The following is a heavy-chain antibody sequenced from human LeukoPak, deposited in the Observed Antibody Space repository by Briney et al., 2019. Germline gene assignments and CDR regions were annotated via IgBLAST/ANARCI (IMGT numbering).Heavy chain of an antibody. CDR2: IVVGSGNT. CDR3: AGDSGSYLGTAFDI. V-gene: IGHV1-58*02. J-gene: IGHJ3*02. Sequence: SVKVSCKASDYTFTSYGISWVRQARGQRLEWIGWIVVGSGNTNYAQKFQERVTITRDMSTSTAYMELSSLRSEDTAVYYCAGDSGSYLGTAFDIWGQGTMVTVSS. D-gene: IGHD1-26*01. CDR1: DYTFTSYG.